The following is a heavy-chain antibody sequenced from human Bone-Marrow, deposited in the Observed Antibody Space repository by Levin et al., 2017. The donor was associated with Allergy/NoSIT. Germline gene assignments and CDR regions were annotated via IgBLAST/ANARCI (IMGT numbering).Heavy chain of an antibody. D-gene: IGHD3-16*01. CDR3: AKCLQAAGVIYYDYGMDV. V-gene: IGHV3-30*18. CDR1: GFTFGTYG. J-gene: IGHJ6*02. Sequence: GGSLRLSCAASGFTFGTYGMEWVRQAPGKGLEWVAVMSYDGSHQRYADSVKGRFTISRDNSKGTLYLQMNSLRSEDTAVYYCAKCLQAAGVIYYDYGMDVWGQGTTVTVSS. CDR2: MSYDGSHQ.